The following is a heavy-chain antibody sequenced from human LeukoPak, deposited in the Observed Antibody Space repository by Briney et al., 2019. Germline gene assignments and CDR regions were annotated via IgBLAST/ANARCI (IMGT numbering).Heavy chain of an antibody. Sequence: GASVKVSCKASGYTFTSYGISWVRQAPGQGLEWMGWISAYNGYTNYAQKLQGRVTMTTDTSTSTAYMELRSLTSDDTAVYYCARALVTTYHDAFDIWGQGTMVTVSS. CDR2: ISAYNGYT. CDR3: ARALVTTYHDAFDI. CDR1: GYTFTSYG. D-gene: IGHD4-17*01. J-gene: IGHJ3*02. V-gene: IGHV1-18*01.